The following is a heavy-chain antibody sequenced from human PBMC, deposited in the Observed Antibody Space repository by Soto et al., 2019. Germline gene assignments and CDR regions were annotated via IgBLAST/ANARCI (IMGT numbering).Heavy chain of an antibody. D-gene: IGHD5-12*01. J-gene: IGHJ4*02. CDR1: GGYMISYC. CDR2: IYYAGST. CDR3: ARIHGPSGNYDLDV. V-gene: IGHV4-59*01. Sequence: SETLPLPCTVSGGYMISYCCRWIRQPPGRGLEWIGFIYYAGSTKYNPSLNSRVTISKDTSKNQVVLTMTNVDPVDTATYYSARIHGPSGNYDLDVWGQGTLVTVSS.